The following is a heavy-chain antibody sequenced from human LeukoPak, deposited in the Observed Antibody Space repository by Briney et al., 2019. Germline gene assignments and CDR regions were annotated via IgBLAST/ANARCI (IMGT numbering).Heavy chain of an antibody. CDR2: IKHGGVT. CDR3: ARGPHYYGGYIRWFPDAFHI. D-gene: IGHD4-17*01. CDR1: GSSFIEYF. Sequence: SETLSLTCGVHGSSFIEYFWPWVRQSPREGLEWIGDIKHGGVTNYNPSLMGRVTISVDTSKNQFFLMLTSVTAADTAVYYCARGPHYYGGYIRWFPDAFHIWGRGTVVSVSS. J-gene: IGHJ3*02. V-gene: IGHV4-34*01.